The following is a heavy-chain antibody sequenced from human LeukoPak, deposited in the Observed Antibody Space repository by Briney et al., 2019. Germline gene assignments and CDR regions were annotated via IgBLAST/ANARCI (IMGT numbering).Heavy chain of an antibody. CDR3: AVSGVFTIAFDY. D-gene: IGHD3-3*01. J-gene: IGHJ4*02. CDR2: ISGSSSSI. Sequence: PGGSLRLSCAASGFTFSNYGMSWVRQAPGKGLEWVSSISGSSSSISNADSVMGRFTISRDNSKNSLYLQMNSLRAEDTAVYYCAVSGVFTIAFDYWGQGTLVTVSS. V-gene: IGHV3-21*01. CDR1: GFTFSNYG.